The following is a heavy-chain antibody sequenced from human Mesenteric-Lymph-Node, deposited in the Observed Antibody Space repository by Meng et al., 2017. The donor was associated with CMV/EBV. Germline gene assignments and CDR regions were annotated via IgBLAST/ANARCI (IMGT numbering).Heavy chain of an antibody. J-gene: IGHJ6*02. CDR1: GFTFSSYW. CDR3: ARGDGKYYYGMDV. V-gene: IGHV3-7*01. D-gene: IGHD4-23*01. CDR2: IKPDGSEK. Sequence: GGSLRLSCAASGFTFSSYWMSWVRQAPGKGLEWVATIKPDGSEKYYVDSVKGRFTISRDNAKNSLYLQMNSLRAEDTAVYYCARGDGKYYYGMDVWGQGTTVTVSS.